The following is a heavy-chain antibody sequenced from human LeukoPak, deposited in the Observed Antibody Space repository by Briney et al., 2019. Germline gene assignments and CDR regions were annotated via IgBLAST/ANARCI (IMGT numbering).Heavy chain of an antibody. V-gene: IGHV3-21*01. Sequence: GGSLRLSCAASGFTFSSYSMNWVRQAPGKGLEWVSSISSSSSYIYYADSVKGRFTISRDNAKNSLYLQMNSLRAEDTAVYYCARDLYSSSWYFVSPGGYWGQGTLVTVFS. CDR3: ARDLYSSSWYFVSPGGY. J-gene: IGHJ4*02. D-gene: IGHD6-13*01. CDR1: GFTFSSYS. CDR2: ISSSSSYI.